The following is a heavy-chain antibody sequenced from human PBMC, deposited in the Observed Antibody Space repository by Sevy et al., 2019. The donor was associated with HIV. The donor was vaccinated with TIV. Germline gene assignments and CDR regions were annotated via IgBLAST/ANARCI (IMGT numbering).Heavy chain of an antibody. CDR1: GLTLSSCG. V-gene: IGHV3-30*18. CDR3: PKDFTGFYGMDV. J-gene: IGHJ6*02. CDR2: ISYDGSNK. D-gene: IGHD3-9*01. Sequence: GGSLRLSCAASGLTLSSCGMHWARQAPGKGLEWVAVISYDGSNKYYAESVKGRFTISRDTSKNTLYLQMNSLRAEDTAVYYCPKDFTGFYGMDVWGQGTTVTVSS.